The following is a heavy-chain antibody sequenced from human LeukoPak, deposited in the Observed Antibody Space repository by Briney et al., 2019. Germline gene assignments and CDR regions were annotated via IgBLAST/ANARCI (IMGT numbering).Heavy chain of an antibody. CDR2: ISGGGDGA. D-gene: IGHD5-18*01. CDR3: AKRTRGYSYGTLDY. Sequence: GGSLRLSCAASGLSFSTCAMNWVRQAPGKGLEWVSTISGGGDGALYADSVKGRFTISRDNSKNTLFLQMNSLRAEDTAVYYCAKRTRGYSYGTLDYWGQGTLVTVSS. J-gene: IGHJ4*02. V-gene: IGHV3-23*01. CDR1: GLSFSTCA.